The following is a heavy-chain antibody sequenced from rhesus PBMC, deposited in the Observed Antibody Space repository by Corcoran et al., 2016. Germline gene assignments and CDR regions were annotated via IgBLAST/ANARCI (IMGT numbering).Heavy chain of an antibody. V-gene: IGHV4S7*01. Sequence: QVQLQESGPGLVKPSETLSLTCAVSGGSISGGYYWGWIRQLPGKGLEWIGNIYGNSAPTYYNPSLKSRVTLSKDTSKNQFSLKLSSVTAAGTAVYYCAGVGSGYEFDYWGQGVLVTVSS. D-gene: IGHD2-21*01. CDR1: GGSISGGYY. CDR2: IYGNSAPT. J-gene: IGHJ4*01. CDR3: AGVGSGYEFDY.